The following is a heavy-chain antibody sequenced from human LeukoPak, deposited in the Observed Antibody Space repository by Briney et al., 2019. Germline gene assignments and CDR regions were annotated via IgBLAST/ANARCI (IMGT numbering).Heavy chain of an antibody. J-gene: IGHJ4*02. Sequence: SETLSLTCTVSGGSISSYYWSWIRQPPGKGLEWLGYIYYSGSTNYNPSLKSRVTISVDTSKDQFSLKLSSVTAADTAVYYCARALGGAMGYWGQGTLVTVSS. D-gene: IGHD3-16*01. CDR1: GGSISSYY. CDR2: IYYSGST. CDR3: ARALGGAMGY. V-gene: IGHV4-59*01.